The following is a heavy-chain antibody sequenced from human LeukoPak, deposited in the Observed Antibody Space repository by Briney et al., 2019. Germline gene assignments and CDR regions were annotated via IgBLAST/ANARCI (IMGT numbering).Heavy chain of an antibody. V-gene: IGHV3-30-3*01. CDR2: ILYDGSNK. CDR1: GFTFTSYA. D-gene: IGHD6-13*01. J-gene: IGHJ4*02. Sequence: GGSLRLSCPASGFTFTSYAMHWVRQAAGRGLEWVAVILYDGSNKYYADSVKGRFTISRDNSKNTLYLQMNSLRAEDTAVYCCARSLMSGSCQQIDYWGQGTLVTVTS. CDR3: ARSLMSGSCQQIDY.